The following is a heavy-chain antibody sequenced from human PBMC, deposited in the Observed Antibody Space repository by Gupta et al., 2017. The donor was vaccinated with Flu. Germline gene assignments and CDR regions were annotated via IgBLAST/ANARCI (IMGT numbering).Heavy chain of an antibody. J-gene: IGHJ4*02. D-gene: IGHD2-2*01. Sequence: EWIGEINHSGSTNYNPSLKSRVTISVDTSKNQFSLKLRSVTAADTAVYYCARGGPLVVPAATGRGREVDFDYWGQGTLVTVSS. CDR2: INHSGST. V-gene: IGHV4-34*01. CDR3: ARGGPLVVPAATGRGREVDFDY.